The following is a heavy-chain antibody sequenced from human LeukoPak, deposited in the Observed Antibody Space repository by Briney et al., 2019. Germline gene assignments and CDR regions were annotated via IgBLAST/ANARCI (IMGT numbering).Heavy chain of an antibody. D-gene: IGHD3-10*01. CDR2: ISGSGGST. V-gene: IGHV3-23*01. Sequence: PGGSLRLSCAASGFTFSSYAMSWVRQAPGKGLEWVSAISGSGGSTYYADSVKGRFTLSRDNSKNTLYMQMNSLRAEDTAVYYCAKRVRWGVRGVICAFDIWGQGTMVTVSS. CDR1: GFTFSSYA. J-gene: IGHJ3*02. CDR3: AKRVRWGVRGVICAFDI.